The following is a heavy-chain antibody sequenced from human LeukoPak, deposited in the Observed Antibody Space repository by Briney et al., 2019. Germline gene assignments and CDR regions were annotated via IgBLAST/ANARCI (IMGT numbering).Heavy chain of an antibody. V-gene: IGHV3-7*03. J-gene: IGHJ4*02. Sequence: GGSLRLSCAASGFTFSSYWMSWVRQAPGKGLEWVANIKQDGSEKYYVDSVKGRFTISRDNAKNSLYLRMNSLRAEDTAVYYCARVGVGPHVLRYFDWSYGYWGQGTLVTVSS. CDR2: IKQDGSEK. CDR1: GFTFSSYW. CDR3: ARVGVGPHVLRYFDWSYGY. D-gene: IGHD3-9*01.